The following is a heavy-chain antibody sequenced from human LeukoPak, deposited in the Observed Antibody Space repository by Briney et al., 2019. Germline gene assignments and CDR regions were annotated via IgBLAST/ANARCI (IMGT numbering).Heavy chain of an antibody. CDR3: ARDRAQIITMIVVVITALDY. Sequence: GGSLGLSCAASGFTFSSYSMNWVRQAPGKGLEWVSSISSSSSYIYYADSVKGRFTISRDNAKNSLYLQMNSLRAEDTAVYYCARDRAQIITMIVVVITALDYWGQGTLVTVSS. D-gene: IGHD3-22*01. V-gene: IGHV3-21*01. CDR2: ISSSSSYI. CDR1: GFTFSSYS. J-gene: IGHJ4*02.